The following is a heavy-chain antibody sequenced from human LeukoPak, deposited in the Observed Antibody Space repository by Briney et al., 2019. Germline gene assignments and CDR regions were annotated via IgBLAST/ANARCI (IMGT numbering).Heavy chain of an antibody. CDR1: GFTFSDYY. J-gene: IGHJ4*02. CDR2: ISSSGSTI. D-gene: IGHD5-12*01. CDR3: ASTGYSGYDYWDY. V-gene: IGHV3-11*01. Sequence: GGSLRLSCAASGFTFSDYYMSWIRQAPGKGLEWVSYISSSGSTIYYADSVKGRFTISRDNAKNSLYLQMNSLRAEDTAVYYCASTGYSGYDYWDYWGQGTLVTVSS.